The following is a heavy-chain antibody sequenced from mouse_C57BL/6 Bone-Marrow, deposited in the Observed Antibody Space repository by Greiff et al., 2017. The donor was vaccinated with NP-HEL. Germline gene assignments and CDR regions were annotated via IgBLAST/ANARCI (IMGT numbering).Heavy chain of an antibody. CDR3: ARQWLRGFAY. CDR2: ISGGGGNT. D-gene: IGHD2-2*01. J-gene: IGHJ3*01. CDR1: GFTFSSYT. V-gene: IGHV5-9*01. Sequence: EVKLVESGGGLVKPGGSLKLSCAASGFTFSSYTMSRVRQTPEKRPEWVATISGGGGNTYYPDSVKGRFTISRDNAKNTLYLQMSSLRSEDTALYNCARQWLRGFAYWGQGTLVTVSA.